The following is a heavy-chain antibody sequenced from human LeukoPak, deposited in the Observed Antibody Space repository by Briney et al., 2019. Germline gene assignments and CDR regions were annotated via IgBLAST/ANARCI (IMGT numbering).Heavy chain of an antibody. Sequence: GGSLRLSCAASGFTFSSYAMHWVRQAPGKGLEWVAVISYDGSNKYYADSVKGRFTISRDNSKNTLYLQMNSLRAEDTAVYYCARGQQLVRLSAPFDPWGQGTLVTVSS. V-gene: IGHV3-30-3*01. D-gene: IGHD6-13*01. CDR1: GFTFSSYA. CDR2: ISYDGSNK. J-gene: IGHJ5*02. CDR3: ARGQQLVRLSAPFDP.